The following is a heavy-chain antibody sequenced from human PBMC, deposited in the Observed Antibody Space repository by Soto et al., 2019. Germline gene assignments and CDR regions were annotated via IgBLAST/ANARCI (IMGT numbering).Heavy chain of an antibody. Sequence: PGGSLRLSCAASGFTFDDYAMHWVRQAQGKGLEWVSGISWNSGSIGYADSVKGRFTISRDNAKNSLYLQMNSLRAEDTALYYCAKVSADQQLVGYYFDYWGQGTLVTVSS. V-gene: IGHV3-9*01. CDR3: AKVSADQQLVGYYFDY. CDR2: ISWNSGSI. J-gene: IGHJ4*02. D-gene: IGHD6-13*01. CDR1: GFTFDDYA.